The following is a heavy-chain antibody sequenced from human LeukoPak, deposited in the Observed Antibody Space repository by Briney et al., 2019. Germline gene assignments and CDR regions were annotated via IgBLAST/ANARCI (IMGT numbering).Heavy chain of an antibody. J-gene: IGHJ6*03. V-gene: IGHV3-9*01. Sequence: PGRSLRLSCVASGFTFGDYPMHWVRQVPGKGLEWVSGINWNGGSIGYADSVKGRFTISRDNAKNSLYLQMNSLRAEDTALYYCAKGGRFSGSPYFYYMDVWGKGTTITVS. CDR2: INWNGGSI. CDR1: GFTFGDYP. D-gene: IGHD1-26*01. CDR3: AKGGRFSGSPYFYYMDV.